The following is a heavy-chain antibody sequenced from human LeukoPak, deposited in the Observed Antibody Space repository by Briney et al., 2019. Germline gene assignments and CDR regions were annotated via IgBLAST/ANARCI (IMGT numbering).Heavy chain of an antibody. D-gene: IGHD2-15*01. CDR1: GFTFSNYV. J-gene: IGHJ4*02. CDR2: ITASGDST. V-gene: IGHV3-23*01. Sequence: GGSLRLSCAASGFTFSNYVMIWVRQAPGKGLEWVSGITASGDSTYYGDSVKGRFTMSRDNSKNTVYLQMNSLRVDDTAVYYCARRDIVVVVSASDYWGQGTLVTVSS. CDR3: ARRDIVVVVSASDY.